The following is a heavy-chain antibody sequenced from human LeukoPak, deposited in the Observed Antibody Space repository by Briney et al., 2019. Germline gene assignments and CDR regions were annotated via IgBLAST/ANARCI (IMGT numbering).Heavy chain of an antibody. CDR1: GFTFSSYS. D-gene: IGHD3-22*01. V-gene: IGHV3-21*01. Sequence: PGGSLRLSCAPSGFTFSSYSMIWVGQAPGKGLEGVSSISSSSSYIYYADSAKVRFTNSRDNAKNSLYLQRNSLRAEDTAVYYCAREDSSGYYHDWGQGTLVTVSS. J-gene: IGHJ4*02. CDR2: ISSSSSYI. CDR3: AREDSSGYYHD.